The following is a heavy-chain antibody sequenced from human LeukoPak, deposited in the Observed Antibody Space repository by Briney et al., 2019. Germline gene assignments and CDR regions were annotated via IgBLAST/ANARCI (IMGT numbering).Heavy chain of an antibody. CDR2: IYYSGST. Sequence: SETLSLTCTVSGGSISSSSYYWGWIRQPPGKGLEWIGSIYYSGSTYYNPSLKSRVTISVDTSKNQFSLKPSSVTAADTAVYYCARGGRSSYSSSSAESFDYWGQGTLVTVSS. D-gene: IGHD6-6*01. CDR3: ARGGRSSYSSSSAESFDY. J-gene: IGHJ4*02. CDR1: GGSISSSSYY. V-gene: IGHV4-39*01.